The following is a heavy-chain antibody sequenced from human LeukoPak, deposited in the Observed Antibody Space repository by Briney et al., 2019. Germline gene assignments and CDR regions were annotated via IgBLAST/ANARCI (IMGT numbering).Heavy chain of an antibody. V-gene: IGHV4-30-4*01. D-gene: IGHD3-22*01. CDR1: GGSISSGDYY. CDR3: ARADYYDGSGYLDDAFDI. J-gene: IGHJ3*02. CDR2: IYYSGST. Sequence: SETLSLTCTVSGGSISSGDYYWSWIRQPPGKGLEWIGYIYYSGSTYYNPSLKSRVTISVDTSKNQFSLKLSSVTAADTAVYYCARADYYDGSGYLDDAFDIWGQGTMVTVSS.